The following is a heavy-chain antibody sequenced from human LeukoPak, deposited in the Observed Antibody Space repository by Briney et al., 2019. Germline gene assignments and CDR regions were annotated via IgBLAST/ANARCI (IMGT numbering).Heavy chain of an antibody. V-gene: IGHV4-59*01. J-gene: IGHJ6*03. D-gene: IGHD5-18*01. Sequence: SETLSLTCTVSGGSISNYYWNCIRQPPGKGLEWIGYIYYSGSTNYNPSLKSRVTISVDTSKNQFSLKLSSVTAADTAVYYCARTTEGGYSYGYFYYYYMDVWGKGTTVTISS. CDR3: ARTTEGGYSYGYFYYYYMDV. CDR2: IYYSGST. CDR1: GGSISNYY.